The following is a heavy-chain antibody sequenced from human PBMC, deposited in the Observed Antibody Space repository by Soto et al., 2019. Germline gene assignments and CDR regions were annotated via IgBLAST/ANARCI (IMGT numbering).Heavy chain of an antibody. CDR2: IIPIFGTT. Sequence: QVQLEQSGAEVKKPGSSVKVSCTASGGTISSFAMTWVRQAPGQGLEWMGGIIPIFGTTNYAQKFQGRVTITADESTSTAYMDLSSLRSEDTAVYFCAKTRITVRPDFSGDLVTYYLFGMDVWGQGTTVTVSS. V-gene: IGHV1-69*01. D-gene: IGHD6-6*01. CDR3: AKTRITVRPDFSGDLVTYYLFGMDV. J-gene: IGHJ6*02. CDR1: GGTISSFA.